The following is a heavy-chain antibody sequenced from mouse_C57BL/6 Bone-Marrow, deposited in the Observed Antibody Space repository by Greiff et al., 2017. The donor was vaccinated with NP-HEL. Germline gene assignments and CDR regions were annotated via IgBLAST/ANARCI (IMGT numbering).Heavy chain of an antibody. CDR1: GYTFTSYW. D-gene: IGHD1-1*01. J-gene: IGHJ1*03. V-gene: IGHV1-64*01. CDR2: IHPNSGST. Sequence: QVQLQQPGAELVKPGASVKLSCKASGYTFTSYWMHWVKQRPGQGLEWIVMIHPNSGSTNYNEKFKSKATLTVDKSSSTAYMQLSSLTSEDSAVYYCARRGGGSSPYWYFDVWGTGTTVTVSS. CDR3: ARRGGGSSPYWYFDV.